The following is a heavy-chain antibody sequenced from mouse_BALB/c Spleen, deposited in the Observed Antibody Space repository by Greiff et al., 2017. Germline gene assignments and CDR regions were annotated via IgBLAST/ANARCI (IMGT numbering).Heavy chain of an antibody. CDR1: GYSITSDYA. CDR3: ARDYGSAWFAY. Sequence: EVQLQESGPGLVKPSQSLSLTCTVTGYSITSDYAWNWIRQFPGNKLEWMGYISYSGSTSYNPSLKSRISNTRDTSKNQFFLQLNSVTTEDTATYYCARDYGSAWFAYWGQGTLVTVSA. D-gene: IGHD1-1*01. V-gene: IGHV3-2*02. CDR2: ISYSGST. J-gene: IGHJ3*01.